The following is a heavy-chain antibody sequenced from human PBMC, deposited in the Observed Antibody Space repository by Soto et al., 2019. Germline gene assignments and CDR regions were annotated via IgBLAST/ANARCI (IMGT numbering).Heavy chain of an antibody. Sequence: SVKVSCKASGGTFSSYAISWVRQAPGQGLEWMGGIIPIFGTANYAQKFQGRVTITADESTSTAYMELSSLRSEDAAVYYCATNWNYCCYYYGMDVWGQGTTVTVSS. CDR3: ATNWNYCCYYYGMDV. CDR1: GGTFSSYA. J-gene: IGHJ6*02. CDR2: IIPIFGTA. V-gene: IGHV1-69*13. D-gene: IGHD1-7*01.